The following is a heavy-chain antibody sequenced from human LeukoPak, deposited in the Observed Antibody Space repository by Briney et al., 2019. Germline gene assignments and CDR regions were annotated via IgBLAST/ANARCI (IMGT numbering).Heavy chain of an antibody. D-gene: IGHD3-16*02. CDR3: ARDSLYDYVWGSYRYYYYYMDV. CDR1: GFTVSSNY. V-gene: IGHV3-7*01. CDR2: IKQDGSEK. Sequence: GGSLRLSCAASGFTVSSNYMSWVRQAPGKGLEWVANIKQDGSEKYYVDSVKGRFTISRDNAKNSLYLQMNSLRAEDTAVYYCARDSLYDYVWGSYRYYYYYMDVWGKGTTVTVSS. J-gene: IGHJ6*03.